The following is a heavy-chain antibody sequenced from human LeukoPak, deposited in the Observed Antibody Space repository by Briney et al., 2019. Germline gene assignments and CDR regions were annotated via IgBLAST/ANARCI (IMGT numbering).Heavy chain of an antibody. D-gene: IGHD3-22*01. V-gene: IGHV3-23*01. Sequence: PGGSLRLSCAASGFTFISFAMSWARQAPGKGLEWVSTISRTGVATYYANSVKGRFTISRDNSKNTVYLQMNSLRAEDTAVYYCAKHSHDGSAPHYEVQFDSWGQGTLVTVSS. CDR3: AKHSHDGSAPHYEVQFDS. CDR1: GFTFISFA. CDR2: ISRTGVAT. J-gene: IGHJ4*02.